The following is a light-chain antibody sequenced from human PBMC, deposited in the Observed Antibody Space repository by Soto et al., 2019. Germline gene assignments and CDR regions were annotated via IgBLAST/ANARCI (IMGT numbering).Light chain of an antibody. CDR3: CSYAGSSTFYV. V-gene: IGLV2-23*02. CDR1: SSDVGSYNL. CDR2: EVS. Sequence: SALTQPASVSGSPGQSITISCTGTSSDVGSYNLVSWYQQHPGKAPKLMIYEVSKRPSGVSNRFSGSKSGNTASLTISGLQAEDEADYYCCSYAGSSTFYVFGTGTKVIVL. J-gene: IGLJ1*01.